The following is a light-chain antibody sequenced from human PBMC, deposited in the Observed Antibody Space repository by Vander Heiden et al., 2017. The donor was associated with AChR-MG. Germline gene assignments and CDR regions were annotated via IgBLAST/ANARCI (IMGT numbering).Light chain of an antibody. J-gene: IGLJ3*02. CDR1: RSDVGGYNY. Sequence: QSALTQPRSVSGSPGQSVTISCSGTRSDVGGYNYVSWYQQHPGKAPKFMIYDVTKRPSGVPDRFSGSKSGNTASLTISGLQAEDDADYYCCSYAGDFTWVFGGGTKLTVL. CDR3: CSYAGDFTWV. CDR2: DVT. V-gene: IGLV2-11*01.